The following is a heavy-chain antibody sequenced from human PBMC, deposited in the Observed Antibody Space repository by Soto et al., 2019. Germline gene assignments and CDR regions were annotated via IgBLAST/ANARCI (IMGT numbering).Heavy chain of an antibody. V-gene: IGHV3-72*01. CDR1: GFTFSDRY. CDR2: SRNKANSYTT. Sequence: EVQLVESGGGLVPPGGSLRLSCEVSGFTFSDRYMDWVRQAPGRGLEWVGRSRNKANSYTTEYATSVKGRFTVSRDDSKNLFFLQMNSLKTEATAVYYCVRGYRCFDYWCQGALVTVSS. CDR3: VRGYRCFDY. J-gene: IGHJ4*02. D-gene: IGHD5-12*01.